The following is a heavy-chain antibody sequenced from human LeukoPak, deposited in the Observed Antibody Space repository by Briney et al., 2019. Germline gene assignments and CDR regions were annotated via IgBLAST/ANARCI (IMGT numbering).Heavy chain of an antibody. CDR2: IYYSGST. Sequence: SETLSLTCTVSGGSISSYYWSWIRQPPGKGLEWIWYIYYSGSTNYNPSLKSRVTISVDTSKNQFSLKLSSVTAADTAVYYCAREVRYYGDPNDAFDIWGQGTMVTVSS. J-gene: IGHJ3*02. D-gene: IGHD4-17*01. V-gene: IGHV4-59*01. CDR1: GGSISSYY. CDR3: AREVRYYGDPNDAFDI.